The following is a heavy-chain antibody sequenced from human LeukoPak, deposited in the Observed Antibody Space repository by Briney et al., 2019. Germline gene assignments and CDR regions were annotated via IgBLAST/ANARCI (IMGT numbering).Heavy chain of an antibody. J-gene: IGHJ4*02. CDR2: IYSGDNT. CDR3: AKRGVGASNAYFDY. D-gene: IGHD1-26*01. Sequence: GGSLRLSCAASGFTVSSNYMSWVRQAPGKGLEWVSVIYSGDNTYYADSVKGRFTISRDNSKNTLYLQMNSLRTEDTAVYYYAKRGVGASNAYFDYWGQGTLVTVSS. V-gene: IGHV3-66*04. CDR1: GFTVSSNY.